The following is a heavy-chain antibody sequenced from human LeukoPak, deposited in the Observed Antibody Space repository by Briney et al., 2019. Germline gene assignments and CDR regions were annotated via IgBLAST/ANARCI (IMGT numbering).Heavy chain of an antibody. CDR3: ARDTRGSYNYYYYMDV. CDR2: ISYDGSDK. J-gene: IGHJ6*03. Sequence: GGSLRLSCAASGFTFSSYAMHWVRQAPGKGLEWVAVISYDGSDKYYADSVKGRFTTSRDNSKNTLYLQMNSLRAEDTALYYCARDTRGSYNYYYYMDVWGKGTTVTVSS. CDR1: GFTFSSYA. V-gene: IGHV3-30*04. D-gene: IGHD1-26*01.